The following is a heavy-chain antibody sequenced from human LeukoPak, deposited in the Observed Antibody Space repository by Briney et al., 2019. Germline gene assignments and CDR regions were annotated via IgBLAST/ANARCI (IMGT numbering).Heavy chain of an antibody. V-gene: IGHV4-59*08. CDR3: ARLLSGWSPWNWFDH. D-gene: IGHD6-19*01. Sequence: SETLSLTCTVSGGSISSYYWSWIRQPPGKGLEWIGYIYYSGSTNYNPSLKSRVTISVDTSKNQFSLKLSSVTAADTAVYYCARLLSGWSPWNWFDHWGQGTLVTVSS. J-gene: IGHJ5*02. CDR2: IYYSGST. CDR1: GGSISSYY.